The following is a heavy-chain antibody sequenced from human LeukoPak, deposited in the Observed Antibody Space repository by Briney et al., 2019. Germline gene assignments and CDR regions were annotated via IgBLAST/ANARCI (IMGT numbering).Heavy chain of an antibody. D-gene: IGHD2-15*01. CDR1: GFTFSSYW. CDR3: ARGSEGYCSGGGCYYGMDV. V-gene: IGHV3-7*01. Sequence: GGSLRLSCAASGFTFSSYWMSWVRKAPGKGLEWVANIKQDGSEKYYVDSVKGRFTISRDNAKNSLYLQMNSLRAEDTAVYYCARGSEGYCSGGGCYYGMDVWGQGTTVTVSS. CDR2: IKQDGSEK. J-gene: IGHJ6*01.